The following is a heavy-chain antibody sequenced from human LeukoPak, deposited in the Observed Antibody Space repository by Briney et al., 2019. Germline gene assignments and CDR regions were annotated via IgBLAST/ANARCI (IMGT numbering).Heavy chain of an antibody. D-gene: IGHD3-22*01. CDR1: GGSFSGYY. CDR3: ARMYYYDSSGRGHYFDY. V-gene: IGHV4-34*01. Sequence: KPSETLSLTCAVYGGSFSGYYWSWIRQPPGKGLEWIGEINHSGSTNYNPSLKSRVTISVDTSKNQFSLKLSSVTAAGTAVYYCARMYYYDSSGRGHYFDYWGQGTLVTVSS. CDR2: INHSGST. J-gene: IGHJ4*02.